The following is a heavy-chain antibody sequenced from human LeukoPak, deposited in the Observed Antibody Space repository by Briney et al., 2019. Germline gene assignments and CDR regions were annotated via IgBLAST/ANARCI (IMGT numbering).Heavy chain of an antibody. V-gene: IGHV4-34*01. J-gene: IGHJ4*02. CDR1: GGSFSGYY. Sequence: SETLSLTCAVYGGSFSGYYWSWIRQPPGKGLEWIGEINHSGSTNYNPSLKSRVTISVDTSKNQFSLKLSSVTAADTAVYYCARDSMYGDGYNYFDYWGQGTLVTVSS. CDR2: INHSGST. D-gene: IGHD5-24*01. CDR3: ARDSMYGDGYNYFDY.